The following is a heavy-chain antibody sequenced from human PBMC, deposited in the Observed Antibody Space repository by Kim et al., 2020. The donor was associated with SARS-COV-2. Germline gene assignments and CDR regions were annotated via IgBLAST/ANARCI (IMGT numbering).Heavy chain of an antibody. D-gene: IGHD6-19*01. Sequence: SVKVSCKASGGTFSSYTISWVRQAPGQGLEWMGRIIPILGIANYAQKFQGRVTITADKSTSTAYMELSSLRSEDTAVYYCARVPTKTSREIWANSSGWFSRGNAFDIWGQGTMVTVSS. CDR2: IIPILGIA. V-gene: IGHV1-69*02. CDR3: ARVPTKTSREIWANSSGWFSRGNAFDI. J-gene: IGHJ3*02. CDR1: GGTFSSYT.